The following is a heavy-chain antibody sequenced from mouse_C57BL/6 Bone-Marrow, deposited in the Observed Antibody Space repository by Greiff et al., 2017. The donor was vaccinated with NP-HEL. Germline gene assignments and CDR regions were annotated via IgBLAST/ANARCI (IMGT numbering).Heavy chain of an antibody. Sequence: QVQLKESGAELVRPGTSVKVSCKASGYAFTNYLIEWVKQRPGQGLEWIGVINPGSGGTNYNEKFKGKATLTADKSSSTAYMQLSSLTSEDSAVYFCARDGNLPWFAYWGQGTLVTVSA. V-gene: IGHV1-54*01. CDR3: ARDGNLPWFAY. D-gene: IGHD2-1*01. CDR1: GYAFTNYL. CDR2: INPGSGGT. J-gene: IGHJ3*01.